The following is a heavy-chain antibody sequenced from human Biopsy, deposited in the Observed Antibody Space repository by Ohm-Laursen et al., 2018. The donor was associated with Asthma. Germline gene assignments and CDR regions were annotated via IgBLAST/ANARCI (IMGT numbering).Heavy chain of an antibody. CDR1: GFMFRSFG. D-gene: IGHD6-19*01. Sequence: SLRLSCSASGFMFRSFGMHWVRQAPGKGLEWVSVIYSGGTSDTADSVRGRFTISRDFYKNTLYLQMDSLGAEDTAVYYCARVDSSGWSHYYFDYWGQGTLVTVSS. V-gene: IGHV3-53*01. CDR2: IYSGGTS. CDR3: ARVDSSGWSHYYFDY. J-gene: IGHJ4*02.